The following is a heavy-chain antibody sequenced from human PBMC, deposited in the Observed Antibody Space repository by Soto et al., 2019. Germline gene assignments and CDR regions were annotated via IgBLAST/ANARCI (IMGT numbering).Heavy chain of an antibody. Sequence: SETLSLTCTVSGGSISSYYWSWIRQPPGKGLEWIGYIYYSGSTNYNPSLKSRVTISVDTSKNQFSLELSSVTAADTAVYYCARDHPHSYGVYYFDYWGQGTPVTVS. J-gene: IGHJ4*02. V-gene: IGHV4-59*01. D-gene: IGHD5-18*01. CDR3: ARDHPHSYGVYYFDY. CDR1: GGSISSYY. CDR2: IYYSGST.